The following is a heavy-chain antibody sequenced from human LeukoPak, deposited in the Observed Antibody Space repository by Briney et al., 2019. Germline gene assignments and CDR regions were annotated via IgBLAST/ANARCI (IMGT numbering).Heavy chain of an antibody. CDR2: ISYDGSIK. D-gene: IGHD2-15*01. V-gene: IGHV3-30-3*01. CDR3: GRDLSEKYSIDY. Sequence: GGSLRLSCAASGFTFSGYARHWVRQPPGKGLEWVAFISYDGSIKYYADSVKGRCTISTDNSKNTLNLQINSLRAEETAVYYCGRDLSEKYSIDYWGQGTLVTVSS. CDR1: GFTFSGYA. J-gene: IGHJ4*02.